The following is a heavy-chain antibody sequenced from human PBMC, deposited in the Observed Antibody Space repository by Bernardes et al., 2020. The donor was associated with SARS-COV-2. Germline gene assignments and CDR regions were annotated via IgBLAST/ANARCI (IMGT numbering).Heavy chain of an antibody. V-gene: IGHV3-74*01. CDR2: INSDGSNK. Sequence: GGSLRLSCAASGFTLSSYWMHWVRQAPGKGLMWVARINSDGSNKRYADSVMGRFTISRDNAKNTLFLQMNSLRVEDTATYYCEVNYYYGMDVWGQGTTVTVSS. CDR1: GFTLSSYW. D-gene: IGHD3-10*01. CDR3: EVNYYYGMDV. J-gene: IGHJ6*02.